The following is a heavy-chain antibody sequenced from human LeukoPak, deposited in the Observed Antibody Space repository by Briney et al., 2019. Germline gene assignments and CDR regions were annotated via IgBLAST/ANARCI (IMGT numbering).Heavy chain of an antibody. D-gene: IGHD5-12*01. CDR3: ATYSGYDRIFDY. J-gene: IGHJ4*02. Sequence: SETLSLTCAVYGGSFSGYYWSWIRQPPGKGLEWIGEINHSGSTNYNPSLKSRVTISVDTSKNQFSLKLSSVTAADTAVYYCATYSGYDRIFDYWGQGTLVTVSS. CDR2: INHSGST. CDR1: GGSFSGYY. V-gene: IGHV4-34*01.